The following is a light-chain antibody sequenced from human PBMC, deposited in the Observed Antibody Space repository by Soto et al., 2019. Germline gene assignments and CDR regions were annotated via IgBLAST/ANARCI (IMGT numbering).Light chain of an antibody. J-gene: IGLJ1*01. CDR2: DGS. Sequence: QSALTQPASVSGCPGQSITISCTGSSSDIGNYGYVSWCQQHPGKVPKLIIYDGSQRPSGVSDRFSGSKSGNTASLTISGLQAEDEADYYCSSNATTGTYVFGTGTKVTVL. V-gene: IGLV2-23*01. CDR3: SSNATTGTYV. CDR1: SSDIGNYGY.